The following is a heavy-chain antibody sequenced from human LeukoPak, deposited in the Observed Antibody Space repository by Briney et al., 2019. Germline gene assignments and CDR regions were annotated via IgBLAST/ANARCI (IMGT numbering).Heavy chain of an antibody. V-gene: IGHV3-48*03. D-gene: IGHD2-15*01. CDR3: ARARYCSGGSCWFDY. J-gene: IGHJ4*02. Sequence: PGGSLRLSCAASGFTFSSYEMNWVRQAPGKGLEWVSYISSSGSTIYYADSVKGRFTISRDNAKNSLYLQMNSLRAEDTAVYYCARARYCSGGSCWFDYWGQGTLVTVSS. CDR1: GFTFSSYE. CDR2: ISSSGSTI.